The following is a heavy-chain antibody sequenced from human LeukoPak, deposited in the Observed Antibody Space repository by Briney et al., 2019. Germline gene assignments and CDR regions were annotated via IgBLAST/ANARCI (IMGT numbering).Heavy chain of an antibody. Sequence: SETLSLTCTVSGGSIRSYHWSWIRQPPGKGLEWIGRIHYSGSTYYNPSLKSRVTISVDTSKNRFSLKLSSVTAADTAMYYCARDPIVGGRRFDPWGQGTLVTVFS. V-gene: IGHV4-39*07. CDR3: ARDPIVGGRRFDP. CDR1: GGSIRSYH. CDR2: IHYSGST. J-gene: IGHJ5*02. D-gene: IGHD3-22*01.